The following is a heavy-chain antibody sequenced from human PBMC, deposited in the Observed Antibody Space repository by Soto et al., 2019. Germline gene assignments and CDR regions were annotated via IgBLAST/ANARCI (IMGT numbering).Heavy chain of an antibody. Sequence: QVQLQESGPGLVKPSQTLSLTCTVSGGSISSGGYYWSWIRQHPGKGLEWIGYIYYSGSTYYNPSLKSRITISVDTSKNQFSLKLSYVTAADTAVYYCARRIPMVRGAQYFDYWGQGTLVTVSS. D-gene: IGHD3-10*01. J-gene: IGHJ4*02. V-gene: IGHV4-31*03. CDR1: GGSISSGGYY. CDR3: ARRIPMVRGAQYFDY. CDR2: IYYSGST.